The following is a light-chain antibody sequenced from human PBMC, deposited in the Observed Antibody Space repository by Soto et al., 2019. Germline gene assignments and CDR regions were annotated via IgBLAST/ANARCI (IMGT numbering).Light chain of an antibody. Sequence: QSALTQPGSVSGSPGQSITISCTGTSRDVGGYNYVSWYQQHPGKAPKLMIYDVSNRPSGVSNRFSGSKSGNTASLTISGLQAEDEAAYYCSSYTSSSTPRVFGGGTKVTVL. V-gene: IGLV2-14*01. CDR1: SRDVGGYNY. J-gene: IGLJ2*01. CDR3: SSYTSSSTPRV. CDR2: DVS.